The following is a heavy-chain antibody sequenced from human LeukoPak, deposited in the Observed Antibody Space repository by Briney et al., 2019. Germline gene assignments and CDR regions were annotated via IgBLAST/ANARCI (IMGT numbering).Heavy chain of an antibody. CDR3: ARGLQWFGEYMRFDP. D-gene: IGHD3-10*01. V-gene: IGHV3-33*01. J-gene: IGHJ5*02. CDR2: IWYDGGNK. Sequence: GGSLRLSCSASGFTFSTYGMHWVRQAPGKGLEWVAVIWYDGGNKFYGDSVKGRFTISRDNSKSTLYLQMNSLRADDTAVYYCARGLQWFGEYMRFDPWGQGTLVTVSS. CDR1: GFTFSTYG.